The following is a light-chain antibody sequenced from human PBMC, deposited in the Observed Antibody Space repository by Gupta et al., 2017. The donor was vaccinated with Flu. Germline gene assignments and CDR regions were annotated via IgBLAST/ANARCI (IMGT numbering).Light chain of an antibody. Sequence: DIQMTQSPSSLSASAGDSVTITCRATQSVGRYLNWYQQKPGKAPKLLIYAASTLQGGVPSRFSGSGSGTDSTLSISSLKREDFATYYCQQGYTTLTFGGGTKVEIK. CDR1: QSVGRY. J-gene: IGKJ4*01. CDR2: AAS. CDR3: QQGYTTLT. V-gene: IGKV1-39*01.